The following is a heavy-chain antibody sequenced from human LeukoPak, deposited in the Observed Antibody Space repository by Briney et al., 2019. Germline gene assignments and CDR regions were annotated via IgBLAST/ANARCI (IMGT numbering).Heavy chain of an antibody. Sequence: GGSLRLSCAASGFTFSSYSMNWVRQAPGKGLEWVSSISSSSSYIYYADSVKGRFTISRDNAKNSLYLQMNSLRAEDTAVYYCATLGSCWDDAFDIWGQGTMVTVSS. D-gene: IGHD3-10*01. CDR1: GFTFSSYS. CDR3: ATLGSCWDDAFDI. J-gene: IGHJ3*02. CDR2: ISSSSSYI. V-gene: IGHV3-21*01.